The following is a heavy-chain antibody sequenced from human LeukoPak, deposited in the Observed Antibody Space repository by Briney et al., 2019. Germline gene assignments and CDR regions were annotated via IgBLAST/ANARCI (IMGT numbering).Heavy chain of an antibody. J-gene: IGHJ4*02. D-gene: IGHD3-10*01. CDR3: ARDSVRERALDY. Sequence: TGGSLRLSCAASGFSFSDYGMHWVRQAPGKGLEWVTFIRYDGSNKYYADSVKGRFTISRDNSKNTLYLQMNSLRSEDTAVYYCARDSVRERALDYWGQGTLVTVSS. CDR1: GFSFSDYG. V-gene: IGHV3-30*02. CDR2: IRYDGSNK.